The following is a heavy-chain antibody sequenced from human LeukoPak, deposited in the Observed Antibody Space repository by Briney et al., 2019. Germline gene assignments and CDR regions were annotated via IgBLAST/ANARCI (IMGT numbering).Heavy chain of an antibody. CDR2: IWYDGSNK. J-gene: IGHJ4*02. V-gene: IGHV3-33*01. Sequence: GGSLRLSCAASGFTFGSYGMHWVRQAPGKGLEWVAVIWYDGSNKYYADSVKGRFTISRDNSKNTLYLQMNSLRAEDTAVYYCARPLYDYVWGSYRGSLNYWGQGTLVTVSS. D-gene: IGHD3-16*02. CDR1: GFTFGSYG. CDR3: ARPLYDYVWGSYRGSLNY.